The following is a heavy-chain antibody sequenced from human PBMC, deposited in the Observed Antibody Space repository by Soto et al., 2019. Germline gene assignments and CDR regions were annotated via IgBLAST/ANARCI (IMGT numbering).Heavy chain of an antibody. CDR2: ISGSGGST. Sequence: GESLKISCAASGFTFSSYAMSWVRQAPGKGLEWVSAISGSGGSTYYADSVKGRFTISRDNSKNTLYLQMNSLRAEDTAVFYCAKGPGGAMADDAFDIWGKGTMVTVSS. J-gene: IGHJ3*02. CDR3: AKGPGGAMADDAFDI. D-gene: IGHD3-16*01. CDR1: GFTFSSYA. V-gene: IGHV3-23*01.